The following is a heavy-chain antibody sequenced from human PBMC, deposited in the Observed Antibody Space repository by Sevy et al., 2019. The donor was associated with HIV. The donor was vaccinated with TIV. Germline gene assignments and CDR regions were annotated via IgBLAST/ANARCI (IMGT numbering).Heavy chain of an antibody. V-gene: IGHV3-30*04. J-gene: IGHJ4*02. CDR1: GFTFSSYV. CDR3: ARALNYYDSSDY. Sequence: GGSLRLSCAASGFTFSSYVMHWVRQAPGKGLEWVAVISYDGSNKHYADSVKGRFTISRDHFKNTVYLEMNSLTAEDTTVYYCARALNYYDSSDYWGQGTLVTVSS. CDR2: ISYDGSNK. D-gene: IGHD3-22*01.